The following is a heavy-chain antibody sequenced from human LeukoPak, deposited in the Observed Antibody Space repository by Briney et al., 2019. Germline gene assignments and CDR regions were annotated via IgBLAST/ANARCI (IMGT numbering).Heavy chain of an antibody. CDR1: GFTFSSYS. D-gene: IGHD1-14*01. J-gene: IGHJ6*02. CDR2: ISGTTSGT. V-gene: IGHV3-23*01. Sequence: GGSLRLSCAASGFTFSSYSMNWVRQAPGKGLEWVSGISGTTSGTYYADSVKGRFTISRDNSKNTLFLQVNSLRAEDTAVYYCAKVRTYFYHGLDVWGQGTTVTVSS. CDR3: AKVRTYFYHGLDV.